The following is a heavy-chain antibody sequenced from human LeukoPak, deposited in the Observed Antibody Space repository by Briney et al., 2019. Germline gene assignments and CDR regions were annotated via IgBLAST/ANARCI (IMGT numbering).Heavy chain of an antibody. CDR2: IYHSGST. CDR1: GYSISSGYY. Sequence: SETLSLTCTVSGYSISSGYYWGWIRQPPGKGLEWIGSIYHSGSTYYNPSLKSRVTISVDTSKNQFSLKLSSVTAADTAVYYCAREVWGHYYYYYGMDVWGQGTTVTVSS. J-gene: IGHJ6*02. CDR3: AREVWGHYYYYYGMDV. D-gene: IGHD1-14*01. V-gene: IGHV4-38-2*02.